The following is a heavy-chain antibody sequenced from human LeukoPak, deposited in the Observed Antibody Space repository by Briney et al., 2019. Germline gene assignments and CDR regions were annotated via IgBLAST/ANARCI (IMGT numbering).Heavy chain of an antibody. CDR1: GGSISSYY. CDR2: IYYSGST. Sequence: PSETLSLTCTVSGGSISSYYWSWIRQPPGKGLEWIGYIYYSGSTNYNPSLKSRVTISVDTSKNQFSLKLSSVTAADTAVYYCASEIAVAGTQWFDPRGQGTLVTVSS. V-gene: IGHV4-59*08. CDR3: ASEIAVAGTQWFDP. D-gene: IGHD6-19*01. J-gene: IGHJ5*02.